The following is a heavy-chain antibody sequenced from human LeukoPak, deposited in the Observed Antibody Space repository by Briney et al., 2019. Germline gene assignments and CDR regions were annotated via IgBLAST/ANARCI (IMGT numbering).Heavy chain of an antibody. CDR3: ARDSSPWGTGEFDP. CDR1: GGSVSSYY. Sequence: KPSETRSLTCTVSGGSVSSYYWSWIRQPPGKGLEWIGYIYYSGSGSTNYNPSLKSRVTISVDTSKNQFSLKLSSVTAADTAVYYCARDSSPWGTGEFDPWGQGNLVTVSS. J-gene: IGHJ5*02. D-gene: IGHD3-16*01. CDR2: IYYSGSGST. V-gene: IGHV4-59*02.